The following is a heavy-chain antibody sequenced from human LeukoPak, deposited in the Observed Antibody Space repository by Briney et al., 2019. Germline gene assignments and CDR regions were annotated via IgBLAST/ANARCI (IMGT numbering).Heavy chain of an antibody. CDR3: ATYSILNAREFRY. CDR2: IKQDGSDK. J-gene: IGHJ1*01. CDR1: GFTFTKYW. D-gene: IGHD4-11*01. V-gene: IGHV3-7*01. Sequence: GDSLRLSCAASGFTFTKYWMTWVRQAPGKGLEWVGNIKQDGSDKNYMDSVKGRFTISRDNAKNSVYLQMNSLGADDTAVYYCATYSILNAREFRYWGQGTLVTVTS.